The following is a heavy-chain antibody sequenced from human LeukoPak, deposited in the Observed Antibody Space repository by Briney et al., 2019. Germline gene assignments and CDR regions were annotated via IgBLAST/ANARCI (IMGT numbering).Heavy chain of an antibody. V-gene: IGHV3-23*01. J-gene: IGHJ6*02. CDR1: GGSISSYY. Sequence: ETLSLTCTVSGGSISSYYWSWVRQAPGKGLEWVSGIRGSGDSTYYADSVKGRFTISRDNSKNTLYLQTNSLRAEDTAVYYCAKVSEAAAWYKNYGMDVWGQGTTVTVSS. CDR3: AKVSEAAAWYKNYGMDV. D-gene: IGHD6-13*01. CDR2: IRGSGDST.